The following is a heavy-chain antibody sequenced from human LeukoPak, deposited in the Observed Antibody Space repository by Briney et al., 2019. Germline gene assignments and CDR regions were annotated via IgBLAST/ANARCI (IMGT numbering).Heavy chain of an antibody. V-gene: IGHV1-69*13. CDR1: GGTFSSYA. CDR2: IIPIFGTA. CDR3: ASLAYHYYDSSGYYYPDY. Sequence: SVKVSCKASGGTFSSYAISWVRQAPGQGLEWMGGIIPIFGTANYAQKFQGRVTITADESTSTAYMELSSLRSEDTAVYYCASLAYHYYDSSGYYYPDYWGQGTLVTVPS. J-gene: IGHJ4*02. D-gene: IGHD3-22*01.